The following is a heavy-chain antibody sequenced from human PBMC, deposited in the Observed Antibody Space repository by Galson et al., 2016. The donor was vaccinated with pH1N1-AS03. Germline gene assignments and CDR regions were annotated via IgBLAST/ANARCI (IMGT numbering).Heavy chain of an antibody. CDR3: ARDTARSFDY. D-gene: IGHD5-18*01. CDR2: IEASSTYI. J-gene: IGHJ4*02. V-gene: IGHV3-21*01. Sequence: NWVRQAPGKGPEWVSSIEASSTYIYYADSVKGRFTISRDNSKNSLYLQMNSLRAEDTAVYYCARDTARSFDYWGLGTLVSVSS.